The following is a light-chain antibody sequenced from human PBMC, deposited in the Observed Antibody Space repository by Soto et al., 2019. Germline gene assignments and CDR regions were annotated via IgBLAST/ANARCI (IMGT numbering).Light chain of an antibody. CDR2: AAS. CDR1: QGISTY. Sequence: DIQMTQSPSSLSASVGDRVTITCRASQGISTYLNWYQQKPGKAPKLLIYAASSLQSGVPSRFSGSGSGTDFSLTITSLQPDDSATYYCQESYSTPSVTFGPGTKVDIK. CDR3: QESYSTPSVT. J-gene: IGKJ3*01. V-gene: IGKV1-39*01.